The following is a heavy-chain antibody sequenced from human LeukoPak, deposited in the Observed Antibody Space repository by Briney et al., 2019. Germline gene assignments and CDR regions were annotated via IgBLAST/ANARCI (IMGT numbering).Heavy chain of an antibody. J-gene: IGHJ4*02. V-gene: IGHV3-74*01. Sequence: GGSLRLSCAASGFTFSSYWMHWVRQAPGEGLVWVSRIDSDGSSTSYADSVKGRFTISRDNVKNTLYLQMNSLRAEDTAVYYCARGVLDYGGNGDPVDYWGQGTLVTVSS. D-gene: IGHD4-23*01. CDR1: GFTFSSYW. CDR2: IDSDGSST. CDR3: ARGVLDYGGNGDPVDY.